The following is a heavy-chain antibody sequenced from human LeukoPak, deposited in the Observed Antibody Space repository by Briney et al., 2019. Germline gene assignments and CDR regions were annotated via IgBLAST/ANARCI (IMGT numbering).Heavy chain of an antibody. D-gene: IGHD2-8*01. CDR3: AKYGYCTNGVCYRALDY. CDR1: GFSFSSYG. Sequence: GGSLRLSCAASGFSFSSYGMYWVRQAPGKGLEWVSFIRFDGGNKYDADSVKGRFTISRDNSKNTLYLQMNSLRPEDTAVYYCAKYGYCTNGVCYRALDYWGQGTLVTVSS. CDR2: IRFDGGNK. J-gene: IGHJ4*02. V-gene: IGHV3-30*02.